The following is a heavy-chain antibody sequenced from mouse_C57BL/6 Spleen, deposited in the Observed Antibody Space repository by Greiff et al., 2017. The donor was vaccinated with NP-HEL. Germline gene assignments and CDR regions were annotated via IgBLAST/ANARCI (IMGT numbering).Heavy chain of an antibody. Sequence: VQLKQSGPELVKPGASVKLSCKASGYSFTDYDMNWVKQSNGKSLEWIGVINPNSGTTSYNQKFKGKATLTVDQSSSTAYMELNSLTSEDSAVYYCAQTGTYALDYWGQGTTVTVSS. J-gene: IGHJ4*01. D-gene: IGHD4-1*01. CDR1: GYSFTDYD. V-gene: IGHV1-39*01. CDR3: AQTGTYALDY. CDR2: INPNSGTT.